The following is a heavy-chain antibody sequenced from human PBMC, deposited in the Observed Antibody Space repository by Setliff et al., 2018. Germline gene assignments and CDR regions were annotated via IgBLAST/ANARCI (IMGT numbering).Heavy chain of an antibody. CDR2: IYSSGST. CDR3: ARESRYYYDNLGTLDY. CDR1: RGSISSGDYS. V-gene: IGHV4-30-4*08. D-gene: IGHD3-22*01. Sequence: PSATLSRTCTVSRGSISSGDYSWSWIRQPPGKGLEWIGYIYSSGSTYYNPSLKSRVSISVDTSNNQFSLKLSSVTAADTAVYYWARESRYYYDNLGTLDYWGQGTLVTVSS. J-gene: IGHJ4*02.